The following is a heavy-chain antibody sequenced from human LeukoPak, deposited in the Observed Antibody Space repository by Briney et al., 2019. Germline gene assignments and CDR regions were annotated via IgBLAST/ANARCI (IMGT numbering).Heavy chain of an antibody. D-gene: IGHD2-2*01. CDR2: IYYSGST. Sequence: PSETLSLTCAVSGGSISSGGYSWSWIRQPPGKGLEWIGYIYYSGSTYYNPSLKSRVTISVDTSKNQFSLKLSSVTAADTAVYYCARGYQPHYYYYYMDVWGKGTTVTISS. CDR1: GGSISSGGYS. CDR3: ARGYQPHYYYYYMDV. J-gene: IGHJ6*03. V-gene: IGHV4-30-4*07.